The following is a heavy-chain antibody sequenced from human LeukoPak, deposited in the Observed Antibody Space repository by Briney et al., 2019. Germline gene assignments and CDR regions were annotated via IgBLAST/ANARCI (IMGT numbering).Heavy chain of an antibody. CDR1: GGSFSGYY. CDR2: INHSGST. J-gene: IGHJ6*03. V-gene: IGHV4-34*01. CDR3: ARHYDILTGYRYYYYMDV. Sequence: KASETLSLTCAVYGGSFSGYYWSWIRQPPGKGLEWIGEINHSGSTNYNPSLKSRVTISVDTSKNQFSLKLSSVTAADTAVYYCARHYDILTGYRYYYYMDVWGKGTTVTVSS. D-gene: IGHD3-9*01.